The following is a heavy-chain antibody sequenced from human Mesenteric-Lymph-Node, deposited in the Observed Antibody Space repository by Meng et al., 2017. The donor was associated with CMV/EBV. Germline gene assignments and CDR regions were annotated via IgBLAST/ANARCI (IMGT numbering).Heavy chain of an antibody. CDR1: GFTFSSYA. J-gene: IGHJ4*02. CDR2: ISYDGSNK. D-gene: IGHD2-2*01. V-gene: IGHV3-30-3*01. CDR3: ARSTPVPAATFDY. Sequence: GESLKISCAASGFTFSSYAMHWVRQAPGKGLEWVAVISYDGSNKYYADSVKGRFTISRDNSKNTLYLQMNSLRAEDTAVYYCARSTPVPAATFDYWGQRTLVTVSS.